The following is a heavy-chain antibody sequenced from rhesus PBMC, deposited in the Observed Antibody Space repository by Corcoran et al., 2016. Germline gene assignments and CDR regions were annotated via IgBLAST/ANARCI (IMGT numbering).Heavy chain of an antibody. J-gene: IGHJ5-2*02. Sequence: QLQLQESGPGLVKPSETLSLTCAVSGGSISRNYWSWIRQPPGKGREGIGRISASGAGTDSNPSLKSRVTISTDTSKNQFSLKLSSVPAADTAVYYCARSRGWYNSLDVWGRGVLVTVSS. V-gene: IGHV4-173*01. D-gene: IGHD3-9*01. CDR1: GGSISRNY. CDR2: ISASGAGT. CDR3: ARSRGWYNSLDV.